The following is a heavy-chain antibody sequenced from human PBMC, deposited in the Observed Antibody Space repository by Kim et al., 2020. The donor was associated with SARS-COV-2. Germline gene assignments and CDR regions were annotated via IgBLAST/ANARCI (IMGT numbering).Heavy chain of an antibody. CDR1: GFTFSNYW. CDR2: IDQDGSQK. J-gene: IGHJ6*02. Sequence: GGSLRLSCAASGFTFSNYWMSWVRQAPGKGLEWVANIDQDGSQKYYVDSVKGRFTISRDKAKNSLYLQMNSLRAEDTAIYYCGRDMDVWGQGTTVTVSS. V-gene: IGHV3-7*03. CDR3: GRDMDV.